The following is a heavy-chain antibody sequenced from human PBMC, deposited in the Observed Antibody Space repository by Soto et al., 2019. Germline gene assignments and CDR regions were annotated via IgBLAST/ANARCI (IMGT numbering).Heavy chain of an antibody. CDR2: IYYSGST. CDR1: GGSISSYY. V-gene: IGHV4-59*01. CDR3: ARTEGYGSSWYSYYYYGMDV. J-gene: IGHJ6*02. Sequence: LSLTCTVSGGSISSYYWSWIRQPPGKGLEWIGYIYYSGSTNYNPSLKSRVTISVDTSKNQFSLKLSSVTAADTAVYYCARTEGYGSSWYSYYYYGMDVWGQGTTVTVSS. D-gene: IGHD6-13*01.